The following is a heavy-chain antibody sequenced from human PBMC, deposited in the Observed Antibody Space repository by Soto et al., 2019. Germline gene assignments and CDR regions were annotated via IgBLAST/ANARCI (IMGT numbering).Heavy chain of an antibody. CDR1: GFTFSDHY. CDR3: TINYYDTSGYSIDI. CDR2: TRNKGNSYST. J-gene: IGHJ3*02. Sequence: GGSLRLSCAASGFTFSDHYMDWVRQAPGKGLEWVGRTRNKGNSYSTEYAASVKGRFTISRDDSKNSLYLQMNSLKTEDTAVYYCTINYYDTSGYSIDIWGPGPMLTL. D-gene: IGHD3-22*01. V-gene: IGHV3-72*01.